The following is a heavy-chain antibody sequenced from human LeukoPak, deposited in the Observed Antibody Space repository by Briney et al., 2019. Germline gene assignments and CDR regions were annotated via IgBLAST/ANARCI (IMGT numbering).Heavy chain of an antibody. CDR1: GFSLSTSGMC. V-gene: IGHV2-70*01. Sequence: ESGPTLLNPTQTLTLTCTFSGFSLSTSGMCVSWIRQPPGKALEWLALIDWDDDKYYSTSLKTRLTISKDTSKNQVVLTMTNMDPVDTATYYCARIRRCYYGSGSLDYWGQGTLVTVSS. J-gene: IGHJ4*02. CDR2: IDWDDDK. D-gene: IGHD3-10*01. CDR3: ARIRRCYYGSGSLDY.